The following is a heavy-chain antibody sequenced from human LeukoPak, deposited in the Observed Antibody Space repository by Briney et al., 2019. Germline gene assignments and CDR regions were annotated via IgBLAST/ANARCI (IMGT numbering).Heavy chain of an antibody. CDR3: ARDRAPRTGSAFDY. D-gene: IGHD3-10*01. V-gene: IGHV3-30*04. CDR1: GFTFSSYA. J-gene: IGHJ4*02. Sequence: PGGSLRLSCAASGFTFSSYAMHWVRQAPGKGLEWVAVISYDGSNKYYADSVKGRFTISRDNSKNTLYLQMNSLRAEDTAVYYCARDRAPRTGSAFDYWGQGTLVTVSS. CDR2: ISYDGSNK.